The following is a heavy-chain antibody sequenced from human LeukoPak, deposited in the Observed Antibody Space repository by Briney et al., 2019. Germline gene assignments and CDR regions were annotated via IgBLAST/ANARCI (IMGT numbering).Heavy chain of an antibody. V-gene: IGHV3-9*01. J-gene: IGHJ4*02. CDR3: AKDLGDGSGTFYNGAPDY. D-gene: IGHD3-10*01. CDR1: GFTFDDYA. Sequence: GGSLRLSCAASGFTFDDYAMHWVRQAPGKGLEWVSGISWNSGSIGYADSVKGRFTISRDNAKNSLYLQMNSLRAEDTALYYCAKDLGDGSGTFYNGAPDYWGQGTLVTVSS. CDR2: ISWNSGSI.